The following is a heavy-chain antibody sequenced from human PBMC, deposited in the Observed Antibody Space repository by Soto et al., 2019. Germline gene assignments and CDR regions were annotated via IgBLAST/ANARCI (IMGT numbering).Heavy chain of an antibody. CDR1: GFTLSSYW. V-gene: IGHV3-7*01. Sequence: EVQLVESGGGLVQPGGSLRLSCAASGFTLSSYWMNWVRLAPGKGLEWVANIKQDGSQKNYVDSVKGPFTISRDNAKNSLYLQMSSLTAEDTAVYYCMTSVTTHDYWGQGTLVTVSS. D-gene: IGHD4-17*01. CDR3: MTSVTTHDY. CDR2: IKQDGSQK. J-gene: IGHJ4*02.